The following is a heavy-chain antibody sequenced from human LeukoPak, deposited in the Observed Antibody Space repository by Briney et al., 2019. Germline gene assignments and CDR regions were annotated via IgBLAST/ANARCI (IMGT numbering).Heavy chain of an antibody. D-gene: IGHD6-13*01. CDR2: ISGSGAYT. V-gene: IGHV3-23*01. CDR3: AKGSSWN. Sequence: GGSLRLSCAASGFTFSTYAMSWVRQAPGKGLEWVSAISGSGAYTYYADSVKGRFTISRDNSKNTLYLQMNSPRAEDAAVYYCAKGSSWNWGQGTLVTVSS. CDR1: GFTFSTYA. J-gene: IGHJ4*02.